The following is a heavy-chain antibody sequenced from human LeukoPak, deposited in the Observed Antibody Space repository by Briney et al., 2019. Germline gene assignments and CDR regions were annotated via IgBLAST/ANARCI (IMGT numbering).Heavy chain of an antibody. J-gene: IGHJ4*02. CDR1: GFTFSSYG. CDR2: ISYNGSNK. D-gene: IGHD5-18*01. Sequence: TEGSLRLSCAASGFTFSSYGMHWVRQAPGKGLEWVAVISYNGSNKYYADSVKGRFTISRDNSKNTLYLQMNSLRAEDTAVYYCARQGIHLWFDFWGQGTLVTVSS. V-gene: IGHV3-30*19. CDR3: ARQGIHLWFDF.